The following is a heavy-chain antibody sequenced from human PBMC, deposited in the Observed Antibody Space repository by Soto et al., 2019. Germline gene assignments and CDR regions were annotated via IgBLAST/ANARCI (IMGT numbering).Heavy chain of an antibody. J-gene: IGHJ4*02. D-gene: IGHD6-13*01. V-gene: IGHV3-23*01. CDR3: AKDVSSWSDY. Sequence: SCPASGFTFSSYAMSWGRQAPGKGLEWVSAISGSGGSTYYADSVKGRFTISRDNSKNTLYLQMNSLRAEDTAVYYCAKDVSSWSDYWGQGTLVTVSS. CDR2: ISGSGGST. CDR1: GFTFSSYA.